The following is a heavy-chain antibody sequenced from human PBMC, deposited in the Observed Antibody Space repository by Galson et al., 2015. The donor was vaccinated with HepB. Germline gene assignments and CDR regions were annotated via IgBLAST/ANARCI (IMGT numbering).Heavy chain of an antibody. CDR1: GYSFTSYW. D-gene: IGHD2-2*01. J-gene: IGHJ3*02. CDR2: IDPSDSYT. CDR3: ARHVAGYCSSTSCYGAFDI. Sequence: QSGAEVKKPGESLKISCKGSGYSFTSYWIGWVRQMPGKGLEWMGRIDPSDSYTNYSPSFQGHVTISADKSISTAYLQWSSLKASDTAMYYCARHVAGYCSSTSCYGAFDIWGQGTMVTVSS. V-gene: IGHV5-10-1*01.